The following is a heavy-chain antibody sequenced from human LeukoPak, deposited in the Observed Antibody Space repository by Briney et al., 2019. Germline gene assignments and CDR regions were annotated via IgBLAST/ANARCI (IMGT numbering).Heavy chain of an antibody. V-gene: IGHV3-30-3*01. D-gene: IGHD3-3*01. CDR1: GFTFSSYA. CDR3: ARDYDQDDYYYYYGMDV. CDR2: ISYDGSNK. Sequence: GGSLRLSCAACGFTFSSYAMHWVRQAPGKGLEWVAVISYDGSNKYYADSVKGRFTISRDNSKNTLYLQMNSLRAEDTAVYYCARDYDQDDYYYYYGMDVWGQGTTVTVSS. J-gene: IGHJ6*02.